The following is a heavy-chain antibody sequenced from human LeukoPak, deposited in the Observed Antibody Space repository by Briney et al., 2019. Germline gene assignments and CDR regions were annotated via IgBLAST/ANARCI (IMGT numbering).Heavy chain of an antibody. J-gene: IGHJ4*02. CDR1: GFTFDEHA. CDR3: AKEPYSGSYQRGY. V-gene: IGHV3-43D*03. CDR2: ITWDGGIT. D-gene: IGHD1-26*01. Sequence: GGSLRLSCAGSGFTFDEHAMHWVRQAPGKGLEWVSLITWDGGITYYADSVRGRFTISRDNSRNSLYLQMNSLRAEDTAVYYCAKEPYSGSYQRGYWGQGTLVTVSS.